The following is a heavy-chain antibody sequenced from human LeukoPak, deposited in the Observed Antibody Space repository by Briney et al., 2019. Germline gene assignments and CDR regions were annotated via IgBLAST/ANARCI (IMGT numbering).Heavy chain of an antibody. CDR3: ARGYYYDSSGFDY. Sequence: SVKVSCKASGVTFSSYAISWVRQAPGQGLEWMGRIIPIFGTANYAQKFQGRVTITTDESTSTAYMELSSRRSEDTAVYYCARGYYYDSSGFDYWGQGTLVTVSS. V-gene: IGHV1-69*05. J-gene: IGHJ4*02. CDR1: GVTFSSYA. D-gene: IGHD3-22*01. CDR2: IIPIFGTA.